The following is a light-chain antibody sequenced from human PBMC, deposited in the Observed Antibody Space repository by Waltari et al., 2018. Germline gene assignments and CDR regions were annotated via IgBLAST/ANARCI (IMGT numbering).Light chain of an antibody. CDR2: DAS. Sequence: EVVLTQSPGTLSLSPGERDTLPCRASQSVRNYLAWYQQKPGQAPRLLIYDASNRATGIPARFSGSGSGTDFTLTISSLEPEDFAVYYCQQRYNWPPVTFGGGTKVEIK. J-gene: IGKJ4*01. CDR1: QSVRNY. CDR3: QQRYNWPPVT. V-gene: IGKV3-11*01.